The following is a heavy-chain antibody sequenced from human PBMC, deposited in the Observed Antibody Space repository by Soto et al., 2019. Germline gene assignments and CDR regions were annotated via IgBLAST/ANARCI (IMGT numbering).Heavy chain of an antibody. CDR2: IYYSGST. Sequence: SETLSLTCTVSGGCISSSSYYWGWIRQPPGKGLEWIGSIYYSGSTYYNPSLKSRVTISVDTSKNQFSLKLSSVTAADTAVYYCARLDYGDYESGRRCAFDIWGQGTMVTVSS. V-gene: IGHV4-39*01. J-gene: IGHJ3*02. CDR1: GGCISSSSYY. CDR3: ARLDYGDYESGRRCAFDI. D-gene: IGHD4-17*01.